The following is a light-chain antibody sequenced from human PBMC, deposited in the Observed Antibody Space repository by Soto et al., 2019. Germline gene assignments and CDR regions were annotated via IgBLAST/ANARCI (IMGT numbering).Light chain of an antibody. CDR1: NSDVGSYIY. J-gene: IGLJ2*01. V-gene: IGLV2-14*03. CDR3: SSYTTRTTLV. CDR2: DVS. Sequence: QSALTQPASVSGSPGQSVTISCTGTNSDVGSYIYVSWYQQHPGKAPKLMIYDVSNRPSGVSTRFSGSKSGNTASLTISGLQAEDEADYYCSSYTTRTTLVFGGGTKLTVL.